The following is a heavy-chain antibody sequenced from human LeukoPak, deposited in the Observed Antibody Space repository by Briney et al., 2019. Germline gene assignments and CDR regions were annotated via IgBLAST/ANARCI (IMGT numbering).Heavy chain of an antibody. CDR3: ARDADSLSAFDI. J-gene: IGHJ3*02. V-gene: IGHV3-11*01. CDR1: GFTFSDYY. Sequence: GGSLRLSCAASGFTFSDYYMSWLRQAPGKGLEGVSYISSSGSTIYYADSVKGRFTISRDNAKNSLYLQMNSLRAEDTAVYYCARDADSLSAFDIWGQGTMVTVSS. CDR2: ISSSGSTI. D-gene: IGHD2-21*01.